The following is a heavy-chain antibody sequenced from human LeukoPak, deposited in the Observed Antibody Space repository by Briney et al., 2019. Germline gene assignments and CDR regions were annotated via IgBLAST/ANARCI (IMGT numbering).Heavy chain of an antibody. CDR1: GGSISSGSYY. D-gene: IGHD2-2*01. CDR2: IYTSGGT. V-gene: IGHV4-61*02. J-gene: IGHJ6*03. Sequence: SETLSLTCTVSGGSISSGSYYWSWIRQPAGKGLEWIGRIYTSGGTNYNPSLKSRVTISVDKSKNQFSLKLSSVTAADTAVYYCARARFGVTSSFYYYYMDVWGKGTTVTVSS. CDR3: ARARFGVTSSFYYYYMDV.